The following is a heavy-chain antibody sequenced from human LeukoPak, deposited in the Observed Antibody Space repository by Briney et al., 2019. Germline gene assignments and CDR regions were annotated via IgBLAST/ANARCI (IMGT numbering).Heavy chain of an antibody. J-gene: IGHJ5*02. V-gene: IGHV3-30*04. Sequence: GRSLRLSCAASGFTFSSYAMHWVRQAPGKGLEWVAVISYDGSNKYYADSVKGRFTISRDNSKNTLYLQMNSLRAEDTAVYYCARGADGVSSNSRGWFDPWGQGTLVTVSS. D-gene: IGHD2-15*01. CDR2: ISYDGSNK. CDR1: GFTFSSYA. CDR3: ARGADGVSSNSRGWFDP.